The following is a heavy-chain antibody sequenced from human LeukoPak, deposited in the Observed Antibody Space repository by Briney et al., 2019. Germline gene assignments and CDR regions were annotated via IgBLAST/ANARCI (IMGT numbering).Heavy chain of an antibody. CDR3: ASSPLSRNSGILFDY. J-gene: IGHJ4*02. V-gene: IGHV4-59*08. CDR1: GGSISGSY. Sequence: PSETLSLTCTVSGGSISGSYWSWIRQPPGKGLEWIAYMYNSGSTNYNPSLKSRVTISIDTSKNQFSLKLSSVTAADTAVYYFASSPLSRNSGILFDYWGQGTLVTVSS. D-gene: IGHD1-7*01. CDR2: MYNSGST.